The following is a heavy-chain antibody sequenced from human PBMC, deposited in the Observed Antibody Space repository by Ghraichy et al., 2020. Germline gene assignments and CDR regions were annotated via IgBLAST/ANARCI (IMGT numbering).Heavy chain of an antibody. D-gene: IGHD4-11*01. CDR2: IYHSGST. V-gene: IGHV4-38-2*02. CDR3: ARDVSNEYYFDY. CDR1: GYSISSGYY. J-gene: IGHJ4*02. Sequence: SETLSLTCTVSGYSISSGYYWGWIRQPPGKGLEWIGSIYHSGSTYYNPSLKSRVTISVDTSKNQFSLKLSSVTAADTAVYYCARDVSNEYYFDYWGQGTLVTVSS.